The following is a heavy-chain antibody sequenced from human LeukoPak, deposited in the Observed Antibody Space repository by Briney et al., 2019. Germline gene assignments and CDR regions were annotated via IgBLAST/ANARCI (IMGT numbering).Heavy chain of an antibody. J-gene: IGHJ4*02. D-gene: IGHD4-23*01. CDR3: ARGATVVKGGDYFDY. V-gene: IGHV4-59*01. CDR1: GGSISSYY. Sequence: PSETLSLTCTVSGGSISSYYWSWIRQPPGKGLEWIGYIYYSGSTNYNPSLKSRVTISVDTSKNQFSLKLSSVTAADTAVYYCARGATVVKGGDYFDYWGQGTLVTVSS. CDR2: IYYSGST.